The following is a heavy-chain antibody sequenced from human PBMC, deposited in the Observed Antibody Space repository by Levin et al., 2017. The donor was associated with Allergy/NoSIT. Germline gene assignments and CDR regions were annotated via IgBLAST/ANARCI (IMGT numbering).Heavy chain of an antibody. Sequence: GESLKISCKGSGYSFTSYWIGWVRQMPGKGLEWMGIIYPGDSDTRYSPSFQGQVTISADKSISTAYLQWSSLKASDTAMYYCARLVRWQQLVWYFDLWGRGTLVTVSS. CDR3: ARLVRWQQLVWYFDL. V-gene: IGHV5-51*01. D-gene: IGHD6-13*01. CDR1: GYSFTSYW. J-gene: IGHJ2*01. CDR2: IYPGDSDT.